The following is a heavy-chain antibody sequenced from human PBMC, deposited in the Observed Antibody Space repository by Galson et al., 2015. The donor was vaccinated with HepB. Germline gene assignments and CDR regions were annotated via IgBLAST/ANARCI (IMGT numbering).Heavy chain of an antibody. Sequence: SLRLSCAASGFTFRNYAMNWVRQAPGKGLEWVSTISDGGETTFYADSVKGRFTISRDNSKSTLFLQMNSLRGEDTAVYYCAKDRLERRRGAFDVWGQGSLVTIPS. CDR2: ISDGGETT. CDR1: GFTFRNYA. CDR3: AKDRLERRRGAFDV. J-gene: IGHJ3*01. D-gene: IGHD1-1*01. V-gene: IGHV3-23*01.